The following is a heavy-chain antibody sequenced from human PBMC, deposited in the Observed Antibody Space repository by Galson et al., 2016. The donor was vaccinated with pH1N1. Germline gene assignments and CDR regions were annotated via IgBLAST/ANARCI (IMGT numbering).Heavy chain of an antibody. CDR2: IYAGDSDA. J-gene: IGHJ6*02. D-gene: IGHD1-1*01. V-gene: IGHV5-51*01. CDR3: ARQNEGALDV. CDR1: GYSFTTHW. Sequence: QSGAEVTKPGESLKIPCKASGYSFTTHWIGWVRQMPGKGLAWMGIIYAGDSDARYSPSLKGQVSFSVDKSITTADLQWRSLKASDTAIYYCARQNEGALDVWGQGTTVTVSS.